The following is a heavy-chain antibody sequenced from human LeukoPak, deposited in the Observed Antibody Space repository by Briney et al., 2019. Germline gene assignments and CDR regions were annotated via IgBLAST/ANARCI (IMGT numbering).Heavy chain of an antibody. D-gene: IGHD6-19*01. J-gene: IGHJ3*02. CDR2: IIPIFGTA. Sequence: SVKVSCKASGGTFSSYAISWVRQAPGQGLEWMGGIIPIFGTANYAQKFQGRVTITADESTSTAYMELSSLRSEDTAVYYCARVVSSSGRRDAFDIWGQGTMVTVSS. V-gene: IGHV1-69*13. CDR3: ARVVSSSGRRDAFDI. CDR1: GGTFSSYA.